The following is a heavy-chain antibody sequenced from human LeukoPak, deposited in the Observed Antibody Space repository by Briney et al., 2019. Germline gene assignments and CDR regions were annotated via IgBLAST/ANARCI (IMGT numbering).Heavy chain of an antibody. CDR3: ARTSSLNYYDSSGYFAFDI. J-gene: IGHJ3*02. Sequence: ASVKVSCKASGYTFTCYYMHWVRQAPGQGLEWMGWINPNSGGTNYAQKFQGRVTMTRDTSISTAYTELSRLRSDDTAVYYCARTSSLNYYDSSGYFAFDIWGQGTMVTVSS. V-gene: IGHV1-2*02. CDR2: INPNSGGT. CDR1: GYTFTCYY. D-gene: IGHD3-22*01.